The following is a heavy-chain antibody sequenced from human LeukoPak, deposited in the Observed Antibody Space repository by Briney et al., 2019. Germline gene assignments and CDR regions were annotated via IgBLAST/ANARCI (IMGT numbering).Heavy chain of an antibody. V-gene: IGHV3-21*01. J-gene: IGHJ3*02. CDR1: GFTFSSYA. CDR3: ARDLTAHSYGYIEAFDI. CDR2: ISGSRSYT. D-gene: IGHD5-18*01. Sequence: GGSLRLSCAASGFTFSSYAMSWGRQAPGKGLEWVSAISGSRSYTYYADSVKGRFTISRDNAKNSLYLQMNSLRAEDTAVYYCARDLTAHSYGYIEAFDIWGQGTMVTVSS.